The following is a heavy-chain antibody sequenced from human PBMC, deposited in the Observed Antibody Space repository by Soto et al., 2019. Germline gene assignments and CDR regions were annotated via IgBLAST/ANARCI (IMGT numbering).Heavy chain of an antibody. CDR3: ARKSDSSPVPEADGV. D-gene: IGHD2-8*01. J-gene: IGHJ4*02. V-gene: IGHV3-53*02. Sequence: EVQLVETGGGLIQPGGSLRLSCAASGFSVGSNYMTWVRQSPGKGLEWVLLIYSNGDTDYADSVKGRFSISRDNFKNTLYLQMNNLRAEDTAVYHCARKSDSSPVPEADGVWGRGTLVTVSS. CDR1: GFSVGSNY. CDR2: IYSNGDT.